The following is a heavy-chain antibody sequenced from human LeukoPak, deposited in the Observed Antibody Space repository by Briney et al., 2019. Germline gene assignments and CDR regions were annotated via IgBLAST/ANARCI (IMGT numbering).Heavy chain of an antibody. CDR2: IYYSGST. CDR3: ARVKVYDYVWGSKVYYMDV. J-gene: IGHJ6*03. D-gene: IGHD3-16*01. CDR1: GGSINTYY. Sequence: SETLSLTCTVSGGSINTYYWSWIRQPPGKGLEWIGYIYYSGSTNYNPSLKSRVTISVDTSKNQFSLKLSSVTAADTAVYYCARVKVYDYVWGSKVYYMDVWGKGTTVTVSS. V-gene: IGHV4-59*12.